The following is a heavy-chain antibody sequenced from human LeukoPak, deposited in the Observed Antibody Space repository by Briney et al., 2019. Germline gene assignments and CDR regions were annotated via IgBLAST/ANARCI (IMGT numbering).Heavy chain of an antibody. CDR1: GYTFTSYY. J-gene: IGHJ5*02. CDR2: INPSGGST. Sequence: ASVKVSCKASGYTFTSYYMHWVRQAPGQGLEWMGIINPSGGSTSYAQKFQGRVTMTRDMSTSTVYMELSSLRSEDTAVYYCARDGGIVVVPAARNWFDPWGQGTLVTVSS. D-gene: IGHD2-2*01. V-gene: IGHV1-46*01. CDR3: ARDGGIVVVPAARNWFDP.